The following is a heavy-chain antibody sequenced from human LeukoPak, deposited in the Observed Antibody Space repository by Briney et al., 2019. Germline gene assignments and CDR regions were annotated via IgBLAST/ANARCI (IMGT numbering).Heavy chain of an antibody. Sequence: SETLSLTCTVSGGSISSYYWSWIRQPPGKGLEWIGYIYYSGSTNYNPSLKSRVTISVDTSKNQFSLKLSSVTAADTAVYYCARGGGSTSLDYWGQGTLVTVSS. D-gene: IGHD4-23*01. CDR2: IYYSGST. J-gene: IGHJ4*02. CDR1: GGSISSYY. CDR3: ARGGGSTSLDY. V-gene: IGHV4-59*01.